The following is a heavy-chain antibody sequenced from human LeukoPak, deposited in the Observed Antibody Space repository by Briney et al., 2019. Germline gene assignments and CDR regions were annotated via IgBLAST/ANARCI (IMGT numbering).Heavy chain of an antibody. CDR1: GFTFRNHW. D-gene: IGHD6-6*01. CDR3: ARDQRVTGRPDIDY. V-gene: IGHV3-74*03. J-gene: IGHJ4*02. CDR2: ISSDGSST. Sequence: GGSLRLSCAASGFTFRNHWMHWVRQTPGKGLLWVSRISSDGSSTTYADSVKGRFTISRDNAKNTLYLQMNNLRAEDTAMYYCARDQRVTGRPDIDYWGQGTLVIVSS.